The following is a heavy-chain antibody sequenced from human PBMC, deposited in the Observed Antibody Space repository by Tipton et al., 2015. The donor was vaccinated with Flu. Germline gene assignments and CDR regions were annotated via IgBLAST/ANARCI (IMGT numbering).Heavy chain of an antibody. D-gene: IGHD3-10*01. Sequence: SPRLSCAASGFTFSGSAMHWVRQASGKGLEWVGRIRSKANSYATAYAASVKGRFTISRDDSKNTAYLQMNSLKTEDTAVYYCTTQILNVLLWFGELSDAFDIWGQGTMVTVSS. CDR3: TTQILNVLLWFGELSDAFDI. CDR1: GFTFSGSA. V-gene: IGHV3-73*01. J-gene: IGHJ3*02. CDR2: IRSKANSYAT.